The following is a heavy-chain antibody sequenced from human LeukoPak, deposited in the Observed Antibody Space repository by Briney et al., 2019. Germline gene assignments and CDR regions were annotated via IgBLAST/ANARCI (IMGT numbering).Heavy chain of an antibody. CDR3: ARDKPYYYGSGSYFW. CDR1: GYTFTSYG. V-gene: IGHV1-18*01. D-gene: IGHD3-10*01. CDR2: ISAYNGNT. J-gene: IGHJ4*02. Sequence: GASVKVSCKASGYTFTSYGISWVRQAPGQGLEWMGWISAYNGNTNYAQKLQGRVTMTTDTSTSTAYMELRSLRSGDTAVYYCARDKPYYYGSGSYFWWGQGTLVTVSS.